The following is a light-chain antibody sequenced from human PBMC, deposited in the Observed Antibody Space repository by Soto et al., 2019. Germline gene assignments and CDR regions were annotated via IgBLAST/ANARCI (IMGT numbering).Light chain of an antibody. Sequence: EIVLTQSPGTLSLSPGGRATLSCRASQSVSNNYLAWYQQKPGQAPRLLIYDASNRATGIPARFSGSGSGTDFTLTISSLEPEDFAVYYCQQRSNWPGTFGQGTKVDIK. V-gene: IGKV3-11*01. CDR2: DAS. J-gene: IGKJ1*01. CDR3: QQRSNWPGT. CDR1: QSVSNNY.